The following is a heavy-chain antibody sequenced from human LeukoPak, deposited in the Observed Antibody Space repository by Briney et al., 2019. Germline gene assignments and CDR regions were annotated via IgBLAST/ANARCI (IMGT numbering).Heavy chain of an antibody. CDR3: ARDAGNSGYGCDL. V-gene: IGHV3-48*01. CDR1: GFIFSQYS. J-gene: IGHJ5*02. Sequence: PGGSLRLSCAASGFIFSQYSMNWVRQAPGKGLEWVSHIRSSSETFYADSVKGRFTISRDNARNSLYLQMNNLRGEDTGIYYCARDAGNSGYGCDLWGQGTLVTVSS. CDR2: IRSSSET. D-gene: IGHD5-12*01.